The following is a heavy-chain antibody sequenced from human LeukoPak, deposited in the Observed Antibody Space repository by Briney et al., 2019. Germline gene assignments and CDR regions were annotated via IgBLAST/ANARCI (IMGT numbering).Heavy chain of an antibody. D-gene: IGHD2-2*01. J-gene: IGHJ4*02. CDR1: SGSFSGYY. V-gene: IGHV4-34*01. CDR2: INHSGST. CDR3: AGSGDCSSTSCHFDY. Sequence: PSETLPLTCAVYSGSFSGYYWSWIRQPPGKGLEWIGEINHSGSTNYNPSLKSRVTISVDTSKNQFSLKLSSVTAADTAVYYCAGSGDCSSTSCHFDYWGQGTLVTVSS.